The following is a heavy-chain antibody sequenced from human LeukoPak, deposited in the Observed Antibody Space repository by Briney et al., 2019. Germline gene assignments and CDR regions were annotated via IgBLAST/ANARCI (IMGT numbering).Heavy chain of an antibody. J-gene: IGHJ5*02. CDR1: GCSISSYY. V-gene: IGHV4-59*08. CDR3: ARRPFPDDCSGGSCYDWFDP. CDR2: IYYSGST. Sequence: SETLSLICTVSGCSISSYYWSWIRQPPGKGLEWIGYIYYSGSTNYNPSLKSRVTISVDTSKNQFSLKLSSVTAADTAVYYCARRPFPDDCSGGSCYDWFDPWGQGTLVTVSS. D-gene: IGHD2-15*01.